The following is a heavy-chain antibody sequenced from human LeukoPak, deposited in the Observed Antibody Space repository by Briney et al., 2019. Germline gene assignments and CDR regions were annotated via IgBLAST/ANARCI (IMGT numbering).Heavy chain of an antibody. D-gene: IGHD2-21*01. CDR1: GVSLSAYQ. J-gene: IGHJ4*02. CDR3: ATSNDAKIAPFDH. Sequence: SETLSLTCTVSGVSLSAYQWSWGRESPEEGLEWIGRIFTMGETRYNPSPKSRVTTPVETSTTKFSLSLTSVAAAHTAVYYCATSNDAKIAPFDHWSQGAPVTVSA. CDR2: IFTMGET. V-gene: IGHV4-4*09.